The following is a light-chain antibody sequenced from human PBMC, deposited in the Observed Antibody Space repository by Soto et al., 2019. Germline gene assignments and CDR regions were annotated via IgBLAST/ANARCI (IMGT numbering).Light chain of an antibody. CDR3: QQYGGSPPIT. Sequence: EIVLTQPPGTLSLSPGERATLSFSAIQSVSARYLAWYQQKPGQAPRLLIYDASSRATGIPGRFSGSGSGTDFTLTISRLEPEDFAVYYCQQYGGSPPITFGQGTRLEIK. V-gene: IGKV3-20*01. CDR2: DAS. J-gene: IGKJ5*01. CDR1: QSVSARY.